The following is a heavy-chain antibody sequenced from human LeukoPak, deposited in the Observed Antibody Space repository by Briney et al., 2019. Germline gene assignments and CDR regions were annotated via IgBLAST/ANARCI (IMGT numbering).Heavy chain of an antibody. J-gene: IGHJ5*02. D-gene: IGHD2-2*01. CDR3: ARGGQDQLPRRAHWFYP. CDR1: GFTFRSYA. CDR2: ISYDGSNK. Sequence: PGRSLRLSCAASGFTFRSYAMHWVRQAPGKGLEWVAVISYDGSNKYYADSVKGRFTISRDNSKNTLYLQMNSLRAEDTAVYYCARGGQDQLPRRAHWFYPWGQGTLVTVSS. V-gene: IGHV3-30-3*01.